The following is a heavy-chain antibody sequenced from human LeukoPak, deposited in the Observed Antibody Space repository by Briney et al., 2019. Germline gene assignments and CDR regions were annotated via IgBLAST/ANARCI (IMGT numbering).Heavy chain of an antibody. Sequence: GASVKVSCKASGYTFTSYAMNWVRQAPGQGLEWMGWINTNTGNPTYAQGFTGRFVFSLDTSVSTAYLQISSLKAEDTAVYYCARDHSVIAVAGTRTPFGFDPWGQGTLVTVSS. J-gene: IGHJ5*02. CDR1: GYTFTSYA. CDR2: INTNTGNP. CDR3: ARDHSVIAVAGTRTPFGFDP. V-gene: IGHV7-4-1*02. D-gene: IGHD6-19*01.